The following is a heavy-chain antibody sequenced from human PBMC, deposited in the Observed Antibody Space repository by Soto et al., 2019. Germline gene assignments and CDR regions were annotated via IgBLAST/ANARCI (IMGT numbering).Heavy chain of an antibody. CDR1: GGSFSGYY. CDR3: ARGSINDFWSGYYPGAFDI. D-gene: IGHD3-3*01. CDR2: INHSGST. J-gene: IGHJ3*02. Sequence: SDTLSLTCAVYGGSFSGYYWSWIRQPPGKGLEWIGEINHSGSTNYNPSPKSRVTISVDTSKNQFSLKLSSVTAADTAVYYCARGSINDFWSGYYPGAFDIWGQGTMVTVSS. V-gene: IGHV4-34*01.